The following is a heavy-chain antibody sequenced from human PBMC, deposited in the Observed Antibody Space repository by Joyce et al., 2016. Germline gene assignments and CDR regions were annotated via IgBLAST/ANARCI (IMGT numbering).Heavy chain of an antibody. V-gene: IGHV3-21*01. CDR3: ARAQYRN. CDR2: ISGRSSYI. J-gene: IGHJ4*02. Sequence: EVQLVESGGGLVKPGGSLRLSCTASGFTFNTYSMNWVRQAPGKGLEWVSSISGRSSYISYADPVKGRFTISRDNAKNSIYLQMSSLRVEDTAVYYCARAQYRNWGQGTLVTVSS. D-gene: IGHD2/OR15-2a*01. CDR1: GFTFNTYS.